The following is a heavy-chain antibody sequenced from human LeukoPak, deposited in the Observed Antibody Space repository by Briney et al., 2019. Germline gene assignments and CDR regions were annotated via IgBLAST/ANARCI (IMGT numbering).Heavy chain of an antibody. CDR2: ISYDGSNK. V-gene: IGHV3-30*04. CDR1: GFTFSSYA. J-gene: IGHJ6*02. Sequence: GGSLRLSCAASGFTFSSYAMHWVRQAPGKGLEWVAVISYDGSNKYYADSVKGRFTISRDNSKNTPYLQMNSLRAEDTAVYYCARDIAAAPGSGYYYYYGMDVWGQGTTVTVSS. CDR3: ARDIAAAPGSGYYYYYGMDV. D-gene: IGHD6-13*01.